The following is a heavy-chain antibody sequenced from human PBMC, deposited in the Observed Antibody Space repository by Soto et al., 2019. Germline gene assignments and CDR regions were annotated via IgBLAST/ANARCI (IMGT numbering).Heavy chain of an antibody. Sequence: SETLSLTCAVYGGSFSGYYWSWIRQPPGKGLEWIGEINHSGSTNYNPSLKSRVTISVDTSKNQFSLKLSSVTAADTAVYYCARTASSSSYYYYYMDVRGKGTTVTVS. D-gene: IGHD6-6*01. CDR2: INHSGST. CDR1: GGSFSGYY. CDR3: ARTASSSSYYYYYMDV. J-gene: IGHJ6*03. V-gene: IGHV4-34*01.